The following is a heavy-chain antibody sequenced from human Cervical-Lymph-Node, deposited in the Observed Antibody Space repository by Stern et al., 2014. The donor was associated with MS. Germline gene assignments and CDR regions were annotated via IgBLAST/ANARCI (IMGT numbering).Heavy chain of an antibody. Sequence: EVQLVESGGGLVQPGGSLRLSCAASGLIFSDHYMDWVRQAPGKGLEWVGRIRIKRNSYTTEYATSVRDRFTISRDDSKNSLYLQLNSLKTEDTAVYYCARVGYSDPNFDYWGQGTLVTVSP. CDR3: ARVGYSDPNFDY. D-gene: IGHD5-18*01. V-gene: IGHV3-72*01. CDR2: IRIKRNSYTT. CDR1: GLIFSDHY. J-gene: IGHJ4*02.